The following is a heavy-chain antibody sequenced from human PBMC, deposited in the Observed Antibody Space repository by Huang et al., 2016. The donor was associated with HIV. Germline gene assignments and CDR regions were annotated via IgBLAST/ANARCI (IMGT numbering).Heavy chain of an antibody. D-gene: IGHD3-16*01. V-gene: IGHV4-34*01. CDR2: VNHRGSA. Sequence: QVRLHQWGTVLVRPSETLSLTCAVYGGPLSGHYWSWVRLPPGGSLEWLGEVNHRGSANYNPSRKGRVSMSIDTSKKQFSLKLGSVTAADTALYYCARSLMGEDPFDIWGQGTLVTVSS. J-gene: IGHJ3*02. CDR1: GGPLSGHY. CDR3: ARSLMGEDPFDI.